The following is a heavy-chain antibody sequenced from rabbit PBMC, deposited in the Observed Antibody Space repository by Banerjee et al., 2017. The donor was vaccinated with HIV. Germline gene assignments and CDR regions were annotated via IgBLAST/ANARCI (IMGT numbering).Heavy chain of an antibody. CDR3: GRWIDGGDYGSINL. Sequence: QSLEESGGGLVQPEGSLTLTCTASGLDFSSSYYMCWVRQAPGKGLEWIACIYTSSGNTWYATWVNGRFTISKTSSTTVTLQVTSLTAADTATYFCGRWIDGGDYGSINLWGPGTLVTDS. CDR2: IYTSSGNT. D-gene: IGHD2-1*01. V-gene: IGHV1S40*01. CDR1: GLDFSSSYY. J-gene: IGHJ4*01.